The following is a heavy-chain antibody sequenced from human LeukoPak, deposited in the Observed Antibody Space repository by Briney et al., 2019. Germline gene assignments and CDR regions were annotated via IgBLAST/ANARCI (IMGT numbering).Heavy chain of an antibody. V-gene: IGHV3-11*01. Sequence: GGSLRLSCAASGFTFSDYYMSWIRQAPGKGLERVSYISSNGNTIYYAGSVKGRFTISRDNAKSSLYLQMSSLRAEDTAVYYCARAQDYDYVWGSYRLDYWGQGTLVTVSS. CDR3: ARAQDYDYVWGSYRLDY. CDR1: GFTFSDYY. CDR2: ISSNGNTI. D-gene: IGHD3-16*02. J-gene: IGHJ4*02.